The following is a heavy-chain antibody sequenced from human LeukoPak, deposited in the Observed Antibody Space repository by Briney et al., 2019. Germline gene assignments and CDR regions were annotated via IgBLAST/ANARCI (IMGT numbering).Heavy chain of an antibody. Sequence: GGSLRLSCAASGFTFSNAWMSWVRQAPGKGLEWVGRVKSKTDGGTTDYAAPMKGRFTISRDDSKNTLYLQMNSLKTEDTAVYYCTTDIPRFRRGGSCYSIDYWGQGTLVTVSS. CDR3: TTDIPRFRRGGSCYSIDY. J-gene: IGHJ4*02. CDR2: VKSKTDGGTT. CDR1: GFTFSNAW. D-gene: IGHD2-15*01. V-gene: IGHV3-15*01.